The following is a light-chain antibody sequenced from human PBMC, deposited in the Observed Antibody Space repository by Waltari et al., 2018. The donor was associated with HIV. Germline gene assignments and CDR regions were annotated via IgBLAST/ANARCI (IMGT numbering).Light chain of an antibody. CDR3: AAWDGSLNGVL. CDR2: SNN. J-gene: IGLJ2*01. CDR1: SSNIGTYT. Sequence: QSVLTQPPSASGTPGQRVTISCSGSSSNIGTYTVHWYRQLPGTAPKHLIYSNNPRPSGVPDRVSGSKSGTSASLAISGLQSEDEADYYCAAWDGSLNGVLFGGGTKLTVL. V-gene: IGLV1-44*01.